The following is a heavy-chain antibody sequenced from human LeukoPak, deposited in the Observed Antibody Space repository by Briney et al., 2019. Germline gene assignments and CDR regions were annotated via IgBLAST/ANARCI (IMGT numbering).Heavy chain of an antibody. CDR1: GFAFSNHW. D-gene: IGHD6-13*01. J-gene: IGHJ5*01. CDR3: AKIAAAGFDC. Sequence: AGGSLRLPCAASGFAFSNHWMSWVRQAPGKGLEWVANIKQDGSEKYYVDSLKGRFTISRDNAKNSLYLQMNSLRAEDTAVYYCAKIAAAGFDCWGQGTLVTVSS. CDR2: IKQDGSEK. V-gene: IGHV3-7*03.